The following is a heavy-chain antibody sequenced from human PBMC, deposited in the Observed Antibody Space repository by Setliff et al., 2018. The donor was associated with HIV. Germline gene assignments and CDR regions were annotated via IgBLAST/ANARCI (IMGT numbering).Heavy chain of an antibody. CDR2: VHKSGNS. D-gene: IGHD4-4*01. J-gene: IGHJ6*03. CDR3: ARLDYSNYFSYYIDV. CDR1: GGSISVNNYY. Sequence: SETLSLTCSVSGGSISVNNYYWAWVRQPPGKGLEWIGSVHKSGNSYYKPSLKSRATISVDTSENHFSIRLSSVTAADTAVYYCARLDYSNYFSYYIDVWGEGTMVTVSS. V-gene: IGHV4-39*02.